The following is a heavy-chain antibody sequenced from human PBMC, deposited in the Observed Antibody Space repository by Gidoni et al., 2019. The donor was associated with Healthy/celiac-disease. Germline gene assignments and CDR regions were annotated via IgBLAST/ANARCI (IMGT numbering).Heavy chain of an antibody. Sequence: QVQLQQWGAGLLKPSETLSLTCAVYGGSFSGYYWSWIRQPPGKGLEWIGEINHSGSTNYNPSLKSRVTISVDTSKNQFSLKLSSVTAADTAVYYCARASITIFGVVPPHYWGQGTLVTVSS. J-gene: IGHJ4*02. D-gene: IGHD3-3*01. CDR3: ARASITIFGVVPPHY. CDR2: INHSGST. V-gene: IGHV4-34*01. CDR1: GGSFSGYY.